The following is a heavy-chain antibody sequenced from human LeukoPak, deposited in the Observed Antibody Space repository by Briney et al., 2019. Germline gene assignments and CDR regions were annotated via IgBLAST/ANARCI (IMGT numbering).Heavy chain of an antibody. CDR3: AREIRSGDRN. V-gene: IGHV3-21*01. D-gene: IGHD6-19*01. Sequence: GGSLRLSCAASGFTFSSYSMNWVRQAPGKGLEWVSSISSSSSYIYYADSVKGRFTISRGNAKNSLYLQMNSLRAEDTAVYYCAREIRSGDRNWGQGTLVTVSS. CDR1: GFTFSSYS. J-gene: IGHJ4*02. CDR2: ISSSSSYI.